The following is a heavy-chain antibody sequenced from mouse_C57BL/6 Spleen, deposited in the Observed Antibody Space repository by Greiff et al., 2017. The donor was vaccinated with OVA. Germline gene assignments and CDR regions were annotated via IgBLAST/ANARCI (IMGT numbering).Heavy chain of an antibody. CDR2: LDPSDSYT. CDR3: AGLGYGYPFDY. D-gene: IGHD2-2*01. V-gene: IGHV1-50*01. J-gene: IGHJ2*01. Sequence: QVQLQQPGAELVKPGASVKLSCKASGYTFTSYWMQWVKQRPGQGLEWIGELDPSDSYTNYNQKFKGKATLTVDTSSSTAYMQLSSLTSDDSAVYYCAGLGYGYPFDYWGQGTTLTVSS. CDR1: GYTFTSYW.